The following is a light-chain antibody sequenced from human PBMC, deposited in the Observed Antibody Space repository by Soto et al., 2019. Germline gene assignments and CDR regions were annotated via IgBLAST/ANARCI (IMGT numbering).Light chain of an antibody. Sequence: DIQMTQSPSSLSASVGDRVTITCRASQGISNYLAWYQQKPGQVLKLLIYAASTLQSGVPSRFSGSGSGTDFTLTISSLQPEDVATYDCQKYNSAPYTFGQGTKLEIK. CDR2: AAS. CDR1: QGISNY. J-gene: IGKJ2*01. V-gene: IGKV1-27*01. CDR3: QKYNSAPYT.